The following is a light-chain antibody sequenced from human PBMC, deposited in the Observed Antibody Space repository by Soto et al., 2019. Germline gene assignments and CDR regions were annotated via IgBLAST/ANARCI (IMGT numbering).Light chain of an antibody. CDR2: EVT. J-gene: IGLJ1*01. Sequence: QSVLTQPASVSGSPGQSITISCTGTSRDIGTSNLVSWYQQYPGKAPKLMIHEVTKRPSGVSDRFSGSKSGNTASLTISGLQADDEADYYCSSHTTYTTRVFGTGTKVTVL. V-gene: IGLV2-14*02. CDR1: SRDIGTSNL. CDR3: SSHTTYTTRV.